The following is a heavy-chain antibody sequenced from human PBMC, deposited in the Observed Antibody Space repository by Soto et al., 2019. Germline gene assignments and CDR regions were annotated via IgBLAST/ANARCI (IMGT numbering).Heavy chain of an antibody. CDR3: ATLPRTIERTPAAIWSFDS. J-gene: IGHJ4*02. Sequence: PGESLKISCTGSEYSLSDLSIHWVRQAPGKGLEWMGGLDAEDGETIYAQKLQGRGTMTEDTSTDTAYMELSSLTSEGTAMYYCATLPRTIERTPAAIWSFDSWGQGTLVTVSS. CDR2: LDAEDGET. D-gene: IGHD2-2*01. CDR1: EYSLSDLS. V-gene: IGHV1-24*01.